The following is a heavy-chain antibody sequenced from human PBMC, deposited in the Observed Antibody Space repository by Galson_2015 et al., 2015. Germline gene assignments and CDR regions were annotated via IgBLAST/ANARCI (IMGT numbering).Heavy chain of an antibody. J-gene: IGHJ2*01. CDR2: ISYDGSNK. D-gene: IGHD1-7*01. Sequence: SLRLSCAASGFTFSSYAMHWVRQAPGKGLEWVAVISYDGSNKYYADSVKGRFTISRDNSKNTLYLQMNSLRAEDTAVYYCARPAVWAGTTLSSSYWYFDLWGRGTLVTVSS. CDR3: ARPAVWAGTTLSSSYWYFDL. CDR1: GFTFSSYA. V-gene: IGHV3-30-3*01.